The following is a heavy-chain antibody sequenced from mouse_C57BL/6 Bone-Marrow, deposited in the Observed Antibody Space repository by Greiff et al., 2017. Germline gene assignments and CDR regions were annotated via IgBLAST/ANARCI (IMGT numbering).Heavy chain of an antibody. CDR3: ARPRFYGNSWVAY. CDR2: ISSGSSTI. D-gene: IGHD2-1*01. J-gene: IGHJ3*01. CDR1: GFTFSDYG. V-gene: IGHV5-17*01. Sequence: VQLKESGGGLVKPGGSLKLSCAASGFTFSDYGMHWVRQAPEKGLEWVAYISSGSSTIYYADTVKGRFTISRDNAKNPLFLQMTSLRSEDTAMYYCARPRFYGNSWVAYWGQGTLVTVSA.